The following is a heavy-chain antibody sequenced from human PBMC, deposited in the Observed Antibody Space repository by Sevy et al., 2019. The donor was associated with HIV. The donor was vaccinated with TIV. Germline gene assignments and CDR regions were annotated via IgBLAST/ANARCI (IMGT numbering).Heavy chain of an antibody. CDR2: IIPIFGTA. J-gene: IGHJ4*02. D-gene: IGHD2-2*02. Sequence: ASVKVSCKASGGTFSSYAISWVRQAPGQGLEWMGGIIPIFGTANYAQKFQGRVTITADESTSTAYMELSSLRSEDTAVYYCAGDREGYCSSTSCYTLDYWGQGTLVTVSS. CDR3: AGDREGYCSSTSCYTLDY. CDR1: GGTFSSYA. V-gene: IGHV1-69*13.